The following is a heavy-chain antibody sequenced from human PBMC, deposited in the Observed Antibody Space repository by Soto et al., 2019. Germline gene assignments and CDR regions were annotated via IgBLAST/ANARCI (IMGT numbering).Heavy chain of an antibody. J-gene: IGHJ5*02. D-gene: IGHD2-21*02. CDR1: GGSVSSGSYY. CDR2: IYYSGST. Sequence: SETLSLTCTVSGGSVSSGSYYWSWIRQPPGKGLEWIGYIYYSGSTNYNPSLKSRVTISLDTSRNHFSLKLTSVTAADTAVYYCARSPSDFDGNWFDPWGQGTPVTVSS. V-gene: IGHV4-61*01. CDR3: ARSPSDFDGNWFDP.